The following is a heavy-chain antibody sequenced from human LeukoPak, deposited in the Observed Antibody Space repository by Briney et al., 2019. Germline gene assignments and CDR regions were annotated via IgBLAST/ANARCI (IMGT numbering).Heavy chain of an antibody. V-gene: IGHV3-9*01. J-gene: IGHJ4*02. CDR3: AKTPSTTVTAYYFDY. CDR1: GFTFDDYA. Sequence: GGSLRLSCAASGFTFDDYAMHWVRQAPGKGLEWVSGINWNSGSIAYADSVKGQFTISRDNAKNSLYLQMNSLRAEDTALYYCAKTPSTTVTAYYFDYWGQGTLVTVSS. CDR2: INWNSGSI. D-gene: IGHD4-11*01.